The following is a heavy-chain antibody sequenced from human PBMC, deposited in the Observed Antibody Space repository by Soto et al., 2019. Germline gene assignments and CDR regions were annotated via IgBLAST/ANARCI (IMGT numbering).Heavy chain of an antibody. CDR2: IWYDGSNK. CDR1: GFTFSSYG. V-gene: IGHV3-33*01. J-gene: IGHJ6*02. Sequence: QVQLVESGGGVVQPGRSLRLSCAASGFTFSSYGMHWVRQAPGKGLEWVAVIWYDGSNKYYADSVKGRFTISRDNSKNTLYLQMNSLRAEDTAVYYCARDDGKRWLQSPIRYYYYGMDVWGQGTTVTVSS. D-gene: IGHD5-12*01. CDR3: ARDDGKRWLQSPIRYYYYGMDV.